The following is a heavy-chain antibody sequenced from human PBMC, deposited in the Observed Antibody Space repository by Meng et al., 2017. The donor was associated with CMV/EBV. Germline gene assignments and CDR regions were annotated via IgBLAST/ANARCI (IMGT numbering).Heavy chain of an antibody. CDR1: GFTVSSNY. Sequence: GGSLRLSCAASGFTVSSNYMSWVRQAPGKGLEWVSSISSSSSYIYYADSVKGRFTISRDNAKNSLYLQMNSLRAEDTAVYYCARDQYSSSSHYYYYGMDVWGQGTTVTVSS. V-gene: IGHV3-21*01. D-gene: IGHD6-6*01. J-gene: IGHJ6*02. CDR3: ARDQYSSSSHYYYYGMDV. CDR2: ISSSSSYI.